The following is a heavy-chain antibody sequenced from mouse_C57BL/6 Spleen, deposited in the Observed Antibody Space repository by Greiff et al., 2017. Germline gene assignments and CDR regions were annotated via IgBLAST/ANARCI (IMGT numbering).Heavy chain of an antibody. CDR2: ISSGSSTI. V-gene: IGHV5-17*01. J-gene: IGHJ4*01. Sequence: EVQLQESGGGLVKPGGSLKLSCAASGFTFSDYGMHWVRQAPEKGLEWVAYISSGSSTIYYADTVKGRFTISRDNAKNTLFLQMTSLRSEDTAMYYCARERGAYAMDYWGQGTSVTVSS. CDR3: ARERGAYAMDY. CDR1: GFTFSDYG.